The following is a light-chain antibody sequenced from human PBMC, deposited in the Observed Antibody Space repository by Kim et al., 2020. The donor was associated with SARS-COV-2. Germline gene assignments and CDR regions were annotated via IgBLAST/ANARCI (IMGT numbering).Light chain of an antibody. V-gene: IGKV1-39*01. J-gene: IGKJ3*01. Sequence: DIQMTQSPSTLSASVGDRVTITCRTTQSISSHLNWYQQKPGRAPKLLISAASTLQGGVPSRFSGSGSETDFTLTISSLQPEDFATYFCQQSYITPFSFGPGTKDGYQ. CDR3: QQSYITPFS. CDR2: AAS. CDR1: QSISSH.